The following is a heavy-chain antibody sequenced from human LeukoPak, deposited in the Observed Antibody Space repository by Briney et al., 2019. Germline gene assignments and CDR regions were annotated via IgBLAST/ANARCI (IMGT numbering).Heavy chain of an antibody. V-gene: IGHV3-15*01. CDR3: TTDIVVVPAVPFDY. D-gene: IGHD2-2*01. J-gene: IGHJ4*02. CDR1: GFTFSNAW. CDR2: IKSKTDGGTT. Sequence: GGSLRLSCAASGFTFSNAWVSWVRQAPGKGLEWVGRIKSKTDGGTTDYAAPVKGRFTIPRDDSKNTLYLQMNSLKTEDTAVYYCTTDIVVVPAVPFDYWGQGTLVTVSS.